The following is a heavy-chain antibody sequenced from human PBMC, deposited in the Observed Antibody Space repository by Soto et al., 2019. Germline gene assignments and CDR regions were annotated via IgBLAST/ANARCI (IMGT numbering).Heavy chain of an antibody. CDR1: GASINAYY. CDR3: ARVRTSRDIDY. D-gene: IGHD1-7*01. Sequence: SETLSLTCNVSGASINAYYWSWIRQPPQKGLDGIGYIFHRGSTTYNPSLKSRVTISIDASKKSFSLRLNSVTAADTAVYYCARVRTSRDIDYWGQGIRVTVSS. V-gene: IGHV4-59*12. J-gene: IGHJ4*02. CDR2: IFHRGST.